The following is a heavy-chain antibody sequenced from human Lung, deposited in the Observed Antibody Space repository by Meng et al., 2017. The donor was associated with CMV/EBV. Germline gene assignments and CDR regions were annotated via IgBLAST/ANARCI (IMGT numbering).Heavy chain of an antibody. CDR1: GFMFSNNW. CDR3: ATTSNGFVYS. D-gene: IGHD2-2*01. V-gene: IGHV3-7*01. Sequence: GESLKISCEASGFMFSNNWMSWVRQAPGKGLEWVANINQGGNEKYHVDSVRGRFTISRDNGNKSLSLQMNSLRVEDTALYYCATTSNGFVYSWGQGTLVTFSS. CDR2: INQGGNEK. J-gene: IGHJ4*02.